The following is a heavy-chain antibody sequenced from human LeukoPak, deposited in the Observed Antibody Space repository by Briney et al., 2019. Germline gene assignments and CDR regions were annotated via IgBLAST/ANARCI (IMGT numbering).Heavy chain of an antibody. Sequence: SETLSLTCAVYGGSFSGYYWSWIRQPPGKGLEWIGEINHSGSTNYNPSLKSRVTISVDTSKNQFSLKPSSVTAADTAVYYCARGLSSSSLYYYMDVWGKGTTVTVSS. CDR3: ARGLSSSSLYYYMDV. CDR2: INHSGST. V-gene: IGHV4-34*01. CDR1: GGSFSGYY. D-gene: IGHD6-6*01. J-gene: IGHJ6*03.